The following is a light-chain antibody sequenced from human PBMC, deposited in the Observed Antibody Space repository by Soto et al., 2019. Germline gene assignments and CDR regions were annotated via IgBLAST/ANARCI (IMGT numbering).Light chain of an antibody. J-gene: IGLJ1*01. CDR2: EVS. CDR3: NSYSSSTSLPYV. CDR1: TNDVGGYNY. V-gene: IGLV2-14*01. Sequence: QSALTQPASVSGSPGQSITISCTGTTNDVGGYNYVSWYQQHPGKATKLLIFEVSSRPSGVSNRFSGSKSGNTASLTISALQAEDEADYFCNSYSSSTSLPYVFGTGTQLTVL.